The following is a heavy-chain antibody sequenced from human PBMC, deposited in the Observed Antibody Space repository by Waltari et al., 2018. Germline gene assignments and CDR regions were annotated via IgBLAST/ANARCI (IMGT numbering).Heavy chain of an antibody. Sequence: VQPGRSLRLSCAASGFTFSSYAMHWVRQAPGKGLEWVAVISYDGSNKYYADSVKGRFTISRDNSKNTLYLQMNSLRAEDTAVYYCAREEYMVQGVINYFDYWGQGTLVTVSS. D-gene: IGHD3-10*01. J-gene: IGHJ4*02. V-gene: IGHV3-30-3*01. CDR2: ISYDGSNK. CDR3: AREEYMVQGVINYFDY. CDR1: GFTFSSYA.